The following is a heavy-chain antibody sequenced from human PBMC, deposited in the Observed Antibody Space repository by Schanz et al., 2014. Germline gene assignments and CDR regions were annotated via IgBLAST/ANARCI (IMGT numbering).Heavy chain of an antibody. D-gene: IGHD6-19*01. Sequence: QVQLVQSGADVKKPGSSVRVSCKASGGTFSRLTFSWVRQAPGQGLEWMGRINPNSGDTNYAQKFQGWVTMTRDTSISTAYMEVSRLKSDDTAVYYCARLSVAGRPHVNYWYFDLWGRGTLVTVSS. J-gene: IGHJ2*01. CDR1: GGTFSRLT. V-gene: IGHV1-2*04. CDR2: INPNSGDT. CDR3: ARLSVAGRPHVNYWYFDL.